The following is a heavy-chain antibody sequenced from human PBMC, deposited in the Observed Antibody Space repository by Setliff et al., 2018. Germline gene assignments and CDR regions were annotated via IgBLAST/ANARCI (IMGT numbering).Heavy chain of an antibody. J-gene: IGHJ6*03. CDR1: GDSISRAKYY. D-gene: IGHD3-3*01. CDR2: IYTDGST. Sequence: SETLSLTCTVSGDSISRAKYYWSWIRQSAGKGLECLGRIYTDGSTKYNPSLNSRVTLLIDTAKNQISLRLSSVTAADTAMYFCARVTGFSYMDVWGKGTTVTVSS. CDR3: ARVTGFSYMDV. V-gene: IGHV4-61*02.